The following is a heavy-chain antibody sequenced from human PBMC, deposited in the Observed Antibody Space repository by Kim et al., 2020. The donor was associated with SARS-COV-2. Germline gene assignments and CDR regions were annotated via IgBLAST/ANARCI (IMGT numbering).Heavy chain of an antibody. V-gene: IGHV1-46*01. D-gene: IGHD3-3*01. CDR1: GYTFTSYY. J-gene: IGHJ2*01. Sequence: ASVKVSCKASGYTFTSYYMHWVRQAPGQGLEWMGIINPSGGSTSYAQKFQGRVTMTRDTSTSTVYMELSSLRSEDTAVYYCARDFTIFGAKGYFDLWGRGTLVTVSS. CDR3: ARDFTIFGAKGYFDL. CDR2: INPSGGST.